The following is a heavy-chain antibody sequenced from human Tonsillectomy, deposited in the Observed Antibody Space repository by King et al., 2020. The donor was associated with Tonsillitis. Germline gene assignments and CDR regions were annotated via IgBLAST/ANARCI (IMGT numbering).Heavy chain of an antibody. J-gene: IGHJ3*02. CDR2: INYKSSSI. V-gene: IGHV3-21*01. D-gene: IGHD3-22*01. CDR3: ARDKGADYYDTGRGSFNI. Sequence: VQLVESGGGLVKPGGSLRLSCAASGFTFNTFSMNCVRQAPGKGLEWVSSINYKSSSIYYADSVKGRFTISRDNAKNSLYLQMNSLRAEDTAVYYCARDKGADYYDTGRGSFNIWGQGTLVTVSS. CDR1: GFTFNTFS.